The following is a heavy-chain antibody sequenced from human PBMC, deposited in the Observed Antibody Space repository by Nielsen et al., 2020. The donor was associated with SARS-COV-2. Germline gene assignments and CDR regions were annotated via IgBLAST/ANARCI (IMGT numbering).Heavy chain of an antibody. J-gene: IGHJ2*01. V-gene: IGHV3-30-3*01. D-gene: IGHD2-15*01. CDR3: ARDMGSTKGLQYWFFDL. Sequence: GGSLRLSCAASGFTFSIYAMHWVRQAPGKGLEWLALISYDGNNNYFADSVKGRFTVSRDNSKNTLYLQMNSLRAEDTAVYYCARDMGSTKGLQYWFFDLWGRGTLVTVSS. CDR2: ISYDGNNN. CDR1: GFTFSIYA.